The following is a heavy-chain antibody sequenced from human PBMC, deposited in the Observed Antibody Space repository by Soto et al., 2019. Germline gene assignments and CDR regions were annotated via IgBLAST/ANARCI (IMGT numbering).Heavy chain of an antibody. D-gene: IGHD2-21*02. Sequence: QVRLQESGPGLVKPSETLSLTCTVSGCSISRHYWSWIRQPPGKGLEWIGYLYNAGSTSYNPSLNSRVTISVDMSQNQFSLNLNYVTAADTAVYYCARDLWGYCGTDCYPLDVWCHGTTVTVSS. J-gene: IGHJ6*02. CDR3: ARDLWGYCGTDCYPLDV. CDR1: GCSISRHY. CDR2: LYNAGST. V-gene: IGHV4-59*11.